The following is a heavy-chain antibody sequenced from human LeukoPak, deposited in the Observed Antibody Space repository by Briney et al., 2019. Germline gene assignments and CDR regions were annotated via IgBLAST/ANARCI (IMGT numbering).Heavy chain of an antibody. CDR3: ARGRKNSGSYYLFDY. V-gene: IGHV3-74*01. CDR2: INSDGTYT. D-gene: IGHD1-26*01. Sequence: PGGSLRLSCAASGFTFGFTFSSYWMHWVRQAPGKXLXXXXRINSDGTYTSYADSVKGRFTISRDNARNTLYLQMNSLRAEDTAVYYCARGRKNSGSYYLFDYWGQGTLVTASS. CDR1: GFTFGFTFSSYW. J-gene: IGHJ4*02.